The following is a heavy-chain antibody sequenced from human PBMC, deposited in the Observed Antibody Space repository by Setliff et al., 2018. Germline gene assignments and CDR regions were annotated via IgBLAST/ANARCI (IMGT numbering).Heavy chain of an antibody. CDR1: GGTFSDYY. V-gene: IGHV4-34*01. CDR3: ARGRAGHSGH. J-gene: IGHJ4*02. Sequence: TLSLTCAAYGGTFSDYYWTWIRQSPGTGLEWIGSIFYNGMAYYNPSLKSRVTMSVDTSKNQFSLNLTSVTAADTAVYYCARGRAGHSGHWGQGTLVTVSS. CDR2: IFYNGMA. D-gene: IGHD6-19*01.